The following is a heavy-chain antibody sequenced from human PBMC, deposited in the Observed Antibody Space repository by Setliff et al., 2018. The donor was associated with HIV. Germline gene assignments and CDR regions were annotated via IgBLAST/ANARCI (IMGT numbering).Heavy chain of an antibody. J-gene: IGHJ4*02. CDR2: IYYSGSV. V-gene: IGHV4-31*03. Sequence: SETLSLTCTVTGGSISSGGFYWTWIRQHPGKALEWIGYIYYSGSVYYNPSLKSRVTMSVDTSKNQFSLRLTSVTAADTAVYYCAKTIGRYFDIFDNWGQGTLVTVSS. D-gene: IGHD3-9*01. CDR3: AKTIGRYFDIFDN. CDR1: GGSISSGGFY.